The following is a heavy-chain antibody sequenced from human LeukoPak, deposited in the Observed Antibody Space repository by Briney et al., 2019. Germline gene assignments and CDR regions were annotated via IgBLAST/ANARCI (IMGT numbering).Heavy chain of an antibody. CDR1: GYTFTKYF. CDR3: ARTGASSGWFYFDY. CDR2: INPSGGST. V-gene: IGHV1-46*01. J-gene: IGHJ4*02. Sequence: ASVRVSCKASGYTFTKYFLHWVRQAPGQGLEWMGIINPSGGSTSYAQKFQGRVTMTRDTSTSTVYMELSSLRSEDTAVYYCARTGASSGWFYFDYWGQGTLVTVSS. D-gene: IGHD6-19*01.